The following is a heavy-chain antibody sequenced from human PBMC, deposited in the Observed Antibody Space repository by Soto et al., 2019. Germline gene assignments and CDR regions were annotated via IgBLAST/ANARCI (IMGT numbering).Heavy chain of an antibody. Sequence: PSETLSLTCTVSGGSLSNYYWNWIRQPPGKALEWIAYIYYSGSTNYNPSLKSRVTISVDTSKNQFSLKLSSVTAADTAVYYCASWGFNYYYGMDVWGQGTTVTVSS. CDR2: IYYSGST. CDR1: GGSLSNYY. V-gene: IGHV4-59*08. CDR3: ASWGFNYYYGMDV. J-gene: IGHJ6*02. D-gene: IGHD7-27*01.